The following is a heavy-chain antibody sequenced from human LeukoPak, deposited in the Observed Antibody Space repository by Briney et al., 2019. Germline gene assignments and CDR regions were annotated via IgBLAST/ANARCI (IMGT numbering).Heavy chain of an antibody. CDR1: GYTFTGYY. CDR3: AVYGSGSTQFDY. J-gene: IGHJ4*02. CDR2: INPNTGGT. V-gene: IGHV1-2*06. Sequence: ASVKVSCKASGYTFTGYYMHWVRQAPGQGLEWMGRINPNTGGTNYAQKFQGRVTMTRDTPISTAYMELSRLRSDDTAVYYCAVYGSGSTQFDYWGQGTLVTVSS. D-gene: IGHD3-10*01.